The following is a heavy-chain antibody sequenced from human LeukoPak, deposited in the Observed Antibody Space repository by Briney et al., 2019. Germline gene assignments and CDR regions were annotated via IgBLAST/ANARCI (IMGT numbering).Heavy chain of an antibody. Sequence: GGSLRLSCAASGFTFSSYSMNWVRQAPGKGLEWVSSISGSGGSTYYADSVKGRFTISRDNSKNTLYLQMNSLRAEDTAVYYCARRAGAYSHPYDYWGQGTLVTVSS. V-gene: IGHV3-23*01. J-gene: IGHJ4*02. CDR1: GFTFSSYS. CDR2: ISGSGGST. CDR3: ARRAGAYSHPYDY. D-gene: IGHD4/OR15-4a*01.